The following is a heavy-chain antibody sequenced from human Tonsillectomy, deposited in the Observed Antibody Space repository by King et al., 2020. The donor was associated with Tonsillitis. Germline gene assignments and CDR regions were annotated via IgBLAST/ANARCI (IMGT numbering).Heavy chain of an antibody. CDR1: GFTFSSYW. D-gene: IGHD2-21*02. Sequence: VQSGGSLRLSCAASGFTFSSYWMSWVRQAPGKGLECVANIKQDGSEKYYVDSVKGRFTISRDNAKNSLYLQMNSLRAEDTAIYYCARDNIVVVTAISTFDYWGQGTLVTVSS. CDR2: IKQDGSEK. J-gene: IGHJ4*02. CDR3: ARDNIVVVTAISTFDY. V-gene: IGHV3-7*01.